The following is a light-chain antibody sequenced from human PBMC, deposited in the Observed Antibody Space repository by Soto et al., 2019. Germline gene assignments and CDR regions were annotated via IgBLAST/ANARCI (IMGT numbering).Light chain of an antibody. J-gene: IGKJ1*01. V-gene: IGKV3-20*01. Sequence: EIVLTQSPGTLSLSPGERATLSCRASQSVSSSYLAWYKQKPGQAPRLLIYGTSSRATAIPERFSGSGSGTDFTLTISRLEPEDFVVYYCQQYGSSTWTFGQGTKVEIK. CDR3: QQYGSSTWT. CDR2: GTS. CDR1: QSVSSSY.